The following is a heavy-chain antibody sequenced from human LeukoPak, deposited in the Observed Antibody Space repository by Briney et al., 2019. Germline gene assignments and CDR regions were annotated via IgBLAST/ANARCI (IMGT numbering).Heavy chain of an antibody. CDR3: AREMDGYFDC. D-gene: IGHD2-2*03. CDR2: IYYSGST. V-gene: IGHV4-59*01. Sequence: SGPLYLPCSVSGGSIISYYWSWIRQPPGKGLEGIGYIYYSGSTNYNPSLQSRVTISVDTSKNQFSLKLSSVTAADTAVYYCAREMDGYFDCGGRGTLVTVS. J-gene: IGHJ2*01. CDR1: GGSIISYY.